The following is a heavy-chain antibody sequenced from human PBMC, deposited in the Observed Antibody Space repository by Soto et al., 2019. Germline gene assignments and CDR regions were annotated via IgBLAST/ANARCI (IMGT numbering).Heavy chain of an antibody. V-gene: IGHV5-51*01. CDR2: IYPGDSDT. D-gene: IGHD6-13*01. J-gene: IGHJ6*02. CDR1: GYSFTSYW. Sequence: GESLKISRKDSGYSFTSYWIGWVRQMPGKGLEWMGIIYPGDSDTRYSPSFQGQVTISADKSISTAYLQWSSLKASDTAMYYCARTSAAGKYYYGMDVWGQGTTVTVSS. CDR3: ARTSAAGKYYYGMDV.